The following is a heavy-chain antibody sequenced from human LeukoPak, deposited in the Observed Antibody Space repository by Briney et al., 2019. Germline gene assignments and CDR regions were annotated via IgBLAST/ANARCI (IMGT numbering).Heavy chain of an antibody. V-gene: IGHV1-69*13. J-gene: IGHJ4*02. CDR2: IIPIFGTA. CDR1: GGTFSSYA. D-gene: IGHD2-15*01. Sequence: GASVKVSCKASGGTFSSYAISWVRQAPGQGLEWMGGIIPIFGTANYAQKFQGRVTITADESTSTAYMELSSLRSEDTVVYYCARGQGRAAWDYWGQGTLVTVSS. CDR3: ARGQGRAAWDY.